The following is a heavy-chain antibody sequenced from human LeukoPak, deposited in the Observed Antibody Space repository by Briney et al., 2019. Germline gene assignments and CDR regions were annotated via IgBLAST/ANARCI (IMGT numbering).Heavy chain of an antibody. CDR1: GGSLSSYY. V-gene: IGHV4-59*01. Sequence: PSETLSLTCTVSGGSLSSYYWNWIRQPPGKGLEWIGYIYYSGSTNYNPSLKSRVTISVDTSKNQFSLKLSSVTAADTAVYYCARDSNWFDPWGQGTLVTVSS. CDR3: ARDSNWFDP. CDR2: IYYSGST. J-gene: IGHJ5*02.